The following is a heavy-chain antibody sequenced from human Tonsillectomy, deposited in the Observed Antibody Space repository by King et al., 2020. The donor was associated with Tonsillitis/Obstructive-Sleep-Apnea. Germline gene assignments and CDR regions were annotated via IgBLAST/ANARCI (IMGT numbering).Heavy chain of an antibody. CDR3: ARLQSNIVVVPAAPDYYYMDV. J-gene: IGHJ6*03. CDR2: INHSGST. Sequence: VQLQQWGAGLLKPSETLSLTCAVYGGSFSGYYWSWIRQPPGKGLEWIGKINHSGSTNYNPSLKSRVTISVDTSKNQFSLKLSSVTAADTAVYYCARLQSNIVVVPAAPDYYYMDVWGKGTTVTVSS. V-gene: IGHV4-34*01. CDR1: GGSFSGYY. D-gene: IGHD2-2*01.